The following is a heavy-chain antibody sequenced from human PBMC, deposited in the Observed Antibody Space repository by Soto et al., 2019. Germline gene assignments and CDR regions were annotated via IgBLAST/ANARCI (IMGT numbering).Heavy chain of an antibody. CDR3: VSAYTGYEPSYDS. CDR1: GDTFSTYT. CDR2: IIPVLNKI. J-gene: IGHJ4*02. D-gene: IGHD5-12*01. Sequence: QVQLVQSGAEVKKPGSSVKVSCEASGDTFSTYTITWVRQVPGQGLAWMGRIIPVLNKINYAQKFQGRVTFTANKSTYTVYMELSGLRSDDAAVYYCVSAYTGYEPSYDSWGQGTGVTVSS. V-gene: IGHV1-69*02.